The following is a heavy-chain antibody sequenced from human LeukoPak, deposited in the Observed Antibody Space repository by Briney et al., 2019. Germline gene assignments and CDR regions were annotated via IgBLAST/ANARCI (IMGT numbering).Heavy chain of an antibody. D-gene: IGHD6-6*01. Sequence: ASVKVSCKASGYTFTDYYMSWVRQAPGQGLEWMGWIHPNSGGTNYAQKFQGRVTMTRDTSISTAYMELSRLTFDDTAVYYCGRKSAARKTSEFDYWGQGTLVTSPQ. CDR2: IHPNSGGT. J-gene: IGHJ4*02. V-gene: IGHV1-2*02. CDR3: GRKSAARKTSEFDY. CDR1: GYTFTDYY.